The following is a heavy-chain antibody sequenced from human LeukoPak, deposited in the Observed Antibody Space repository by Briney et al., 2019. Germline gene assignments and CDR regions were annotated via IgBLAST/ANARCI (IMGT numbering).Heavy chain of an antibody. D-gene: IGHD3-10*01. CDR3: ARNPYSGSGTYPPFDY. Sequence: PGRSLRLSCAASGFTFSGYGMHWVRQAPGKGLEWVAIIWYDGSNKYFADSVKGRFTISRDNSKNTVYLQVNSLRAEDTAVYYCARNPYSGSGTYPPFDYWGQGTLVTVSS. J-gene: IGHJ4*02. CDR2: IWYDGSNK. V-gene: IGHV3-33*01. CDR1: GFTFSGYG.